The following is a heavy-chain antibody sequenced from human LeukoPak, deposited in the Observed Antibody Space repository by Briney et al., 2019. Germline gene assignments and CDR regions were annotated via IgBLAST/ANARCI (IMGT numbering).Heavy chain of an antibody. J-gene: IGHJ6*02. CDR3: ARALWVNLGYIVATERYYYYYGMDV. CDR2: IYYSGST. V-gene: IGHV4-31*03. D-gene: IGHD5-12*01. Sequence: SETLSLTCTVSGGSISSGGYYWSWIRQHPGKGLEWIGYIYYSGSTYYNPSLKSRVTISVDTSKNQFSLKLSSVTAAHTAVYYCARALWVNLGYIVATERYYYYYGMDVWGQGTTVTVSS. CDR1: GGSISSGGYY.